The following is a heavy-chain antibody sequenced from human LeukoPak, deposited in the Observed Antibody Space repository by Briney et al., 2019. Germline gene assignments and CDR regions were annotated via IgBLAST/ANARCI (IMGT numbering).Heavy chain of an antibody. Sequence: ASVKVSCMASGYTFTVHYMHWLRQAPGQGLEWMGWIKPDSGATNFAQSFQGRVTMTSDTSINTAYMELSSLTSDDTAMYYCARDHDYGPDYWGQGTLVTVSA. D-gene: IGHD4/OR15-4a*01. J-gene: IGHJ4*02. CDR2: IKPDSGAT. CDR3: ARDHDYGPDY. V-gene: IGHV1-2*02. CDR1: GYTFTVHY.